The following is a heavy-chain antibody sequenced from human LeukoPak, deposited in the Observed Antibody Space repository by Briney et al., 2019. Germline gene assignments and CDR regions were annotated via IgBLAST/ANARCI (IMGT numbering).Heavy chain of an antibody. CDR1: GGSISSSSSY. CDR3: ARARTRQYYYYGMDV. CDR2: IYYSGST. J-gene: IGHJ6*02. D-gene: IGHD3/OR15-3a*01. V-gene: IGHV4-61*05. Sequence: SETLSLTCTVSGGSISSSSSYWGWIRQPPGKGLEWIGYIYYSGSTNYNPSLKSRVTISVDTSKNQFSLKLSSVTAADTAVYYCARARTRQYYYYGMDVWGQGTTVTVSS.